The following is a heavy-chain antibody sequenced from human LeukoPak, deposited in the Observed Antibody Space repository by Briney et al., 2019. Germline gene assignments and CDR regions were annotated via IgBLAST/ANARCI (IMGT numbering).Heavy chain of an antibody. V-gene: IGHV3-23*01. CDR3: AKVGPYCSSTSCYDY. Sequence: GGSLRLSCAASGFTFSNHAMSWVRQAPGKGLEWVSSISDSGGATYYADSVKGRFTISRDNSKNTLFLQMTSLRADDTAVYYCAKVGPYCSSTSCYDYWGQGTLVTVSS. CDR2: ISDSGGAT. J-gene: IGHJ4*02. D-gene: IGHD2-2*01. CDR1: GFTFSNHA.